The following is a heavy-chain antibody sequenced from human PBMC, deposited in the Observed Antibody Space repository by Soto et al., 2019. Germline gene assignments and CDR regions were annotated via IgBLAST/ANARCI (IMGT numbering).Heavy chain of an antibody. J-gene: IGHJ6*02. CDR2: ISYDGSNK. D-gene: IGHD2-15*01. CDR1: GFTFSSYG. V-gene: IGHV3-30*18. Sequence: VGSLRLSCAASGFTFSSYGMHWVRQAPGKGLEWVAVISYDGSNKYYADSVKGRFTISRDNSKNTLYLQMNSLRAEDTAVYYCAKEGATSVYYYYGMDVWGQGTTVTVSS. CDR3: AKEGATSVYYYYGMDV.